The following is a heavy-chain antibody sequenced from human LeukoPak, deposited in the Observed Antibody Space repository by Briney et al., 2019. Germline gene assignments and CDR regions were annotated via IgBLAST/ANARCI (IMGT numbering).Heavy chain of an antibody. CDR3: ARDHYYDSSGYYLPFDY. CDR2: ISSSSSYI. CDR1: GFTFSSYS. Sequence: PGGSLRLSCAASGFTFSSYSMNWVRQAPGKGLEWVSSISSSSSYIYYADSVKGRFTISRDNAKNSLYLQMNSLRAEDTAVYYCARDHYYDSSGYYLPFDYWGQGTLVTVSS. J-gene: IGHJ4*02. V-gene: IGHV3-21*01. D-gene: IGHD3-22*01.